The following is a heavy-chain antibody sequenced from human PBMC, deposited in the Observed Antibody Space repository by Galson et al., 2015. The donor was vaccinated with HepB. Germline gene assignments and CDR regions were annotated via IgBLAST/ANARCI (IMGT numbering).Heavy chain of an antibody. Sequence: SLRLSCAGSGFTLFTTHWMSWVRQAPGKGLEWVAKIKEDGSETYYVDSVKGRFTICRDNAKSSLFLQMNSLTPEDTAVYYCVTGGLWFGYWGQGALVTVSS. CDR2: IKEDGSET. V-gene: IGHV3-7*01. J-gene: IGHJ5*01. CDR3: VTGGLWFGY. CDR1: GFTLFTTHW. D-gene: IGHD3-16*01.